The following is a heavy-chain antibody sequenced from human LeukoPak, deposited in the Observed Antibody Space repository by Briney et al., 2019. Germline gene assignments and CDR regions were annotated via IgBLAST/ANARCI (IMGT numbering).Heavy chain of an antibody. D-gene: IGHD6-6*01. J-gene: IGHJ4*02. V-gene: IGHV3-7*01. CDR1: GFTFNTFW. Sequence: GGSLRLSCAASGFTFNTFWMTWVRQAPGKGLEWVANIKQDGGQKYYMDSVKGRFTVSRDNAKNSLYLQMNSLRAEDTAVYYCARLAARQVAGYWGQGTLVTVSS. CDR3: ARLAARQVAGY. CDR2: IKQDGGQK.